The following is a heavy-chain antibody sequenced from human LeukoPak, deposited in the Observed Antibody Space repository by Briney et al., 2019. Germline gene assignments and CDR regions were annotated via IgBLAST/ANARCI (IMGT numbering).Heavy chain of an antibody. D-gene: IGHD3-22*01. CDR3: ARHGRYSSGSRWFGP. Sequence: GESLKISCKGSGYSLSSYWIGWVRQMPGKGLEWMGIIYPDDSDTKYSPSFQGQVTISAGKSISTAYLQWSSLKASDTAMYYCARHGRYSSGSRWFGPWGQGTLVTVSS. J-gene: IGHJ5*02. CDR2: IYPDDSDT. CDR1: GYSLSSYW. V-gene: IGHV5-51*01.